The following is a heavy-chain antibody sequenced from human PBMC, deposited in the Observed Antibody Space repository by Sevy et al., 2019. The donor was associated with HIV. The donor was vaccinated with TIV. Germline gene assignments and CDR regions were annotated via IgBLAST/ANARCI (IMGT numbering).Heavy chain of an antibody. Sequence: ASVKVSCKASGYTFTSYGISWVRQAPGQGLEWMGWISAYKGNTNYAQKLQGRVTMTTDTSTSTAYMELRSLRSDDTAVYYCARVSRPRYYFDYWGQGTLVTVSS. J-gene: IGHJ4*02. CDR1: GYTFTSYG. V-gene: IGHV1-18*01. CDR3: ARVSRPRYYFDY. CDR2: ISAYKGNT.